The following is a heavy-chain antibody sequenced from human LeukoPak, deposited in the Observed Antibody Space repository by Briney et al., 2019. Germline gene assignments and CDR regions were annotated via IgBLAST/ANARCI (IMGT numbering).Heavy chain of an antibody. V-gene: IGHV1-69*01. Sequence: SVKVSCKASGGTFSSYAISWVRQAPGQGLEWMGGIIPIFDTANYAQKFQGRVTITADESTSTAYMELSSLRSEDTAVYYCATRMVRGGIIPGGDYYYGMDVWGKGTTVTVSS. D-gene: IGHD3-10*01. CDR3: ATRMVRGGIIPGGDYYYGMDV. J-gene: IGHJ6*04. CDR2: IIPIFDTA. CDR1: GGTFSSYA.